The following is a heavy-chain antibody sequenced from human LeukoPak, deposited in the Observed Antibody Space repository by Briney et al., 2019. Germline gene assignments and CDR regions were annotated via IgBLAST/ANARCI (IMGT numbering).Heavy chain of an antibody. CDR1: GGSFSGYY. Sequence: PSETLSLTCAVYGGSFSGYYWSWIRQPPGKGLEWIGEINHSGSTNYNPSLKSRVTISVDTSKNQFSLKLSSVTAADTAVYYCARRPLYYYGSGCYVGYYMDVWGKGTTVTISS. V-gene: IGHV4-34*01. CDR3: ARRPLYYYGSGCYVGYYMDV. CDR2: INHSGST. J-gene: IGHJ6*03. D-gene: IGHD3-10*01.